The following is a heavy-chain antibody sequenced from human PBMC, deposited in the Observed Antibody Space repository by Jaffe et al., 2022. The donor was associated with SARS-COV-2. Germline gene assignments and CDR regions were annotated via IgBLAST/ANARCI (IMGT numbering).Heavy chain of an antibody. CDR3: ARGGYYAGPLDY. D-gene: IGHD2-15*01. J-gene: IGHJ4*02. Sequence: QVQLVESGGGVVQPGRSLRLSCAASGFTFSSYAMHWVRQAPGKGLEWVAVISYDGSNKYYADSVKGRFTISRDNSKNTLYLQMNSLRAEDTAVYYCARGGYYAGPLDYWGQGTLVTVSS. CDR1: GFTFSSYA. CDR2: ISYDGSNK. V-gene: IGHV3-30*04.